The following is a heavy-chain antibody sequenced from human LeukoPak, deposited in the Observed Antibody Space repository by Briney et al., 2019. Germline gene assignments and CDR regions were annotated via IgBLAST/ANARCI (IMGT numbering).Heavy chain of an antibody. Sequence: KPSETLSLTCAVYGGSFSGYYWSWIRQPPGKGLEWIGEINHSGSTNYNPSLKSRVTIPVDTSKNQFSLKLSSVTAADTAVYYCAADSSSRDYWGQGTLVTVSS. D-gene: IGHD6-6*01. J-gene: IGHJ4*02. CDR2: INHSGST. CDR1: GGSFSGYY. CDR3: AADSSSRDY. V-gene: IGHV4-34*01.